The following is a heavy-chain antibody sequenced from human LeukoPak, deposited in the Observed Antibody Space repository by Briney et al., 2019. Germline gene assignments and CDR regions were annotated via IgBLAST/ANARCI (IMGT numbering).Heavy chain of an antibody. D-gene: IGHD2-2*01. V-gene: IGHV1-2*02. CDR1: GYTFSGYY. CDR3: ARVQYQLLFEGNWFDP. CDR2: INPNSGDT. Sequence: ASVKVSCKASGYTFSGYYIHWVRQAPGQGLEWMGWINPNSGDTHYAQKFQGRVTMTRDTPSSTAYMDLNSLISDDTAVYYCARVQYQLLFEGNWFDPWGQGTLVTVSS. J-gene: IGHJ5*02.